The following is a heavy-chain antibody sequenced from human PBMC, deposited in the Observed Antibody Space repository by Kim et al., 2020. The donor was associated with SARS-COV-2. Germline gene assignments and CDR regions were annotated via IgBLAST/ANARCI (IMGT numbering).Heavy chain of an antibody. Sequence: GGSLRLSCAASGFTFSSYWMHWVRQAPGKGLVWVSRINSDGSSTSYADSVKGRFTISRDNAKNTLYLQMNSLRAEDTAVYYCARVPYYDILTGYYPDNDAFDIWGQGTMVTVSS. D-gene: IGHD3-9*01. J-gene: IGHJ3*02. V-gene: IGHV3-74*01. CDR3: ARVPYYDILTGYYPDNDAFDI. CDR2: INSDGSST. CDR1: GFTFSSYW.